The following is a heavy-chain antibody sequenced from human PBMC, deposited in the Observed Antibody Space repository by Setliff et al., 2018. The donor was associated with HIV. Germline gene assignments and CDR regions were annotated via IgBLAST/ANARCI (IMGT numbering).Heavy chain of an antibody. CDR1: GGSISSSSSY. J-gene: IGHJ4*02. D-gene: IGHD3-22*01. Sequence: SETLSLTCTVSGGSISSSSSYWGWVRQPPGRGLEWIGSVSYSGSTYYNPSLKSRVTMSIDTSTQQFFLNVTSVTAANTAVYYCARRPHRRSGYYFYYFDSWGQGTLVTVSS. CDR2: VSYSGST. CDR3: ARRPHRRSGYYFYYFDS. V-gene: IGHV4-39*07.